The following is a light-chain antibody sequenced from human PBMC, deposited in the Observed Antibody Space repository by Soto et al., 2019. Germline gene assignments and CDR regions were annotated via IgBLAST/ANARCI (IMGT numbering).Light chain of an antibody. V-gene: IGKV3-20*01. CDR2: GAT. Sequence: EIVLTQSPGTLSLSPGERATLSCRASQIVSSTYLAWFKQKPGQAPRLLIYGATTRATGIPDRFGGSGSGRDFTLTISGLEPEDFALYYCQQYDVTQPNTFGGGTKVEV. CDR3: QQYDVTQPNT. J-gene: IGKJ4*01. CDR1: QIVSSTY.